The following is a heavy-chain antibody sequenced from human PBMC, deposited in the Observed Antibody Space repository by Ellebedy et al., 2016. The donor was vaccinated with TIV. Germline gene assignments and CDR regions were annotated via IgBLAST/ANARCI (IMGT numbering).Heavy chain of an antibody. CDR1: GGTFSSYA. Sequence: SVKVSXKASGGTFSSYAISWVRQAPGQGLEWMGGIIPIFGTANYAQKFQGRVTITADESTSTAYMELSSLRSEDTAVYYCARDKGYYDSSGQNWFDPWGQGTLVTVSS. D-gene: IGHD3-22*01. J-gene: IGHJ5*02. CDR3: ARDKGYYDSSGQNWFDP. V-gene: IGHV1-69*13. CDR2: IIPIFGTA.